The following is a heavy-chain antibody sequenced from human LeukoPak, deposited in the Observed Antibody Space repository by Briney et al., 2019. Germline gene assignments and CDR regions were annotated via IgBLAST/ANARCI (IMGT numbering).Heavy chain of an antibody. J-gene: IGHJ4*02. Sequence: SETLSLTCAIYGGSFSGYYWSWIRQPPGKGLEWIGEISHSGSTNYNPSLKSRVTISVDTSKNQFSLKLSSVTAADTAVYYCARGGRAAAGEYYFDYWGQGTLVTVSS. CDR2: ISHSGST. V-gene: IGHV4-34*01. D-gene: IGHD6-13*01. CDR1: GGSFSGYY. CDR3: ARGGRAAAGEYYFDY.